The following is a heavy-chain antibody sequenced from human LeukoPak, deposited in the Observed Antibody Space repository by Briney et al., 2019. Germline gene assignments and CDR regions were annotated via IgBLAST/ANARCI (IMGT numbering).Heavy chain of an antibody. D-gene: IGHD2-21*02. J-gene: IGHJ6*02. V-gene: IGHV1-69*13. Sequence: SVKVSCKASGGTFSSYAIGWVRQAPGQGLEWMGGIIPIFGTANYAQKFQGRVTITADESTSTAYMELSSLRSEDTAVYYCARDDDRYCGGDCPNYYYYGMDVWGQGTTVTVSS. CDR2: IIPIFGTA. CDR1: GGTFSSYA. CDR3: ARDDDRYCGGDCPNYYYYGMDV.